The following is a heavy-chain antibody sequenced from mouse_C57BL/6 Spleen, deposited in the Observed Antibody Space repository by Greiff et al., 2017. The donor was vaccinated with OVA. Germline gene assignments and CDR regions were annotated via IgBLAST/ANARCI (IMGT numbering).Heavy chain of an antibody. CDR3: ARNDGSSYVRYFDV. V-gene: IGHV2-2*01. CDR1: GFSLTSYG. CDR2: IWSGGST. D-gene: IGHD1-1*01. J-gene: IGHJ1*03. Sequence: VKLMESGPGLVQPSQSLSITCTVSGFSLTSYGVHWVRQSPGKGLEWLGVIWSGGSTDYNAAFISRLSISKDNSKSQVFFKMNSLQADDTAIYYCARNDGSSYVRYFDVWGTGTTVTVSS.